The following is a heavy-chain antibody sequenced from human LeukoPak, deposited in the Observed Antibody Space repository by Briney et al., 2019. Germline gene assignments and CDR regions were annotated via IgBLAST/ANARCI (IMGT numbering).Heavy chain of an antibody. D-gene: IGHD2-15*01. V-gene: IGHV3-48*03. J-gene: IGHJ6*02. Sequence: GGSLRLSCAASGFTFSTYEMNWVRQAPGKGLEWVSFISHSGETIYYADSVKGRFTISRDNAKNSLYLQMNSLRVEDTAVYYCARVGCSGGRCPGYGMDVWGQGTTVTVSS. CDR2: ISHSGETI. CDR1: GFTFSTYE. CDR3: ARVGCSGGRCPGYGMDV.